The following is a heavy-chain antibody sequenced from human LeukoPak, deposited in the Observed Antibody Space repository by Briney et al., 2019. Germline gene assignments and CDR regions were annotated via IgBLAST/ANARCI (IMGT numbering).Heavy chain of an antibody. V-gene: IGHV4-38-2*01. J-gene: IGHJ4*02. CDR2: IYHSGST. CDR1: GYSISSGYY. CDR3: ARGIRYFDWLPPFDY. Sequence: SETLSLTCAVSGYSISSGYYWGWIRQPPGKGLEWIGSIYHSGSTYYNPSLKSRVTISVDTSKNQFSLKLSSVTAADTAVYYCARGIRYFDWLPPFDYWGQGTLVTVSS. D-gene: IGHD3-9*01.